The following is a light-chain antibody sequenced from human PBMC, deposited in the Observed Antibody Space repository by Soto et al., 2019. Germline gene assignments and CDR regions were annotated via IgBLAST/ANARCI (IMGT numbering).Light chain of an antibody. Sequence: QSALTQPASVSGSLGQSITISCAGTSNAVGNYNFVSWYQQLPGKAPKLIIYEGGQRPSGVSNHFSGSKSGNTASLTISGLQAEDEADYYCCSSRVFGGGTQLTVL. CDR1: SNAVGNYNF. V-gene: IGLV2-23*01. J-gene: IGLJ2*01. CDR2: EGG. CDR3: CSSRV.